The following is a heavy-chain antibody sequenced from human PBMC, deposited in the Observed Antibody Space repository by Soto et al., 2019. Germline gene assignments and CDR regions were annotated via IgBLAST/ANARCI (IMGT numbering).Heavy chain of an antibody. CDR1: GFSLSTSGMC. Sequence: SGPTLVNPTQTLTLTCTFSGFSLSTSGMCVSWIRQPPGKALEWLALIDWDDDKYYSTSLKTRLTISKDTSKNQVVLTMTNMDPVDTATYYCARIPVYSSSWYLTPLGVYYYYGMDVWGQGTTVTVSS. CDR3: ARIPVYSSSWYLTPLGVYYYYGMDV. CDR2: IDWDDDK. D-gene: IGHD6-13*01. J-gene: IGHJ6*02. V-gene: IGHV2-70*01.